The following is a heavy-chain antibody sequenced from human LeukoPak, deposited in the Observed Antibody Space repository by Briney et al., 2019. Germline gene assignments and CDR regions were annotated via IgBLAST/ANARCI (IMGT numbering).Heavy chain of an antibody. CDR2: ISSSGSYI. D-gene: IGHD6-19*01. J-gene: IGHJ2*01. Sequence: GGSLRLSCAASGFTFSSYSMNWVRQAPGKGLEWVSSISSSGSYIYNADSVKGRFTISRDNAKNSLSLQMNSLRAEDTDVYYCARALAVAGTDWYFDLWGRGTLVTVSS. CDR3: ARALAVAGTDWYFDL. CDR1: GFTFSSYS. V-gene: IGHV3-21*01.